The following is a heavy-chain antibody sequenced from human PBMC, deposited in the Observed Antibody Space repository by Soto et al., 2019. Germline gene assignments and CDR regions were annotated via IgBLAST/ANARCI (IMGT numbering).Heavy chain of an antibody. D-gene: IGHD6-6*01. CDR2: IYSSGST. CDR3: AREDAARIERWFDA. Sequence: SENLSLTCAVSGGSIISASYSWNWIRQSPGRGLEWIGHIYSSGSTYYNPSLKSRVSISVDTSNNQFSLKLTSVTAADTAVYFCAREDAARIERWFDAWGQGILVTVSS. CDR1: GGSIISASYS. J-gene: IGHJ5*02. V-gene: IGHV4-31*11.